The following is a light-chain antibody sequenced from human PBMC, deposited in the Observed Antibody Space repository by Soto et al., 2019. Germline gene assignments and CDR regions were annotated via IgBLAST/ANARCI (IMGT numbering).Light chain of an antibody. CDR2: EIN. V-gene: IGLV2-8*01. Sequence: QAVLTQPPSASGSPGQSVTISCTGTSSDVGGYKYVSWYQQHPGKAPKLMIYEINKPPSGVPNRFSGSKSGNASSLTVSGLQAEDEADYYCNSYAGNNTWVFGEGTKVTVL. CDR1: SSDVGGYKY. J-gene: IGLJ3*02. CDR3: NSYAGNNTWV.